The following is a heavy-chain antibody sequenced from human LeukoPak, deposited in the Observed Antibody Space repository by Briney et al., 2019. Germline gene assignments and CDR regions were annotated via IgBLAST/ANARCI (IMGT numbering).Heavy chain of an antibody. CDR2: ISYDGSNK. CDR3: ARDEKYSNYYFDY. D-gene: IGHD4-11*01. J-gene: IGHJ4*02. V-gene: IGHV3-30-3*01. CDR1: GFTFSSYA. Sequence: GRSLRLSCAASGFTFSSYAMHWVRQAPGKGLEWVAVISYDGSNKYYADSVKGRFTISRDNSKNTLYLQMNSLRAEDTAVYYCARDEKYSNYYFDYWGQGTLVTVSS.